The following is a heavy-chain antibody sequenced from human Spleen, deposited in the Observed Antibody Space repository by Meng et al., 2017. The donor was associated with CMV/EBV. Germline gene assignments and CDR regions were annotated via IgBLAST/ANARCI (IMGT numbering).Heavy chain of an antibody. Sequence: GSGYSVSKYRIAWVRQMSGKGLEWMGMIYPDDSKTRYSPSFQRQVTISADKCIGTAYLQWSSLKASDTAMYYCARYVTLGSGRRFDYWGQGTLVTVSS. CDR2: IYPDDSKT. D-gene: IGHD4-23*01. V-gene: IGHV5-51*01. CDR1: GYSVSKYR. J-gene: IGHJ4*02. CDR3: ARYVTLGSGRRFDY.